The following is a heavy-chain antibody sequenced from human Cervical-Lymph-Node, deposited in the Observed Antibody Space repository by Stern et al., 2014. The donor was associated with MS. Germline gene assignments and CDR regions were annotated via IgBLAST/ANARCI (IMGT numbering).Heavy chain of an antibody. Sequence: EVQLVESGGGLVKPGESLRLSCDASGFTFSHYSINWVRQAPGKGLEWISSTSNNSTLTSYADSVEGRFTISRDSAKDSVSLHMVSLRAEDTAVYYCARARVGDYARSPHLDSWGQGTLVTVSS. D-gene: IGHD4-17*01. CDR3: ARARVGDYARSPHLDS. J-gene: IGHJ4*02. CDR2: TSNNSTLT. V-gene: IGHV3-21*01. CDR1: GFTFSHYS.